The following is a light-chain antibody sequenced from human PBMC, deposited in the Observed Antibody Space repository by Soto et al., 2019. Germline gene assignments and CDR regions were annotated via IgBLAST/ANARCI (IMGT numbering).Light chain of an antibody. CDR3: AAWDDSLSGAV. J-gene: IGLJ7*01. CDR1: SSDVGSYNY. CDR2: EVS. Sequence: QSVLTQPPSASGSPGQSVTISCTGTSSDVGSYNYVSWYQQNPGKAPKLIIYEVSKRPPGVPDRFSGSKSGTSASLAISGLRSEDEADYYCAAWDDSLSGAVFGGGTQLTVL. V-gene: IGLV2-8*01.